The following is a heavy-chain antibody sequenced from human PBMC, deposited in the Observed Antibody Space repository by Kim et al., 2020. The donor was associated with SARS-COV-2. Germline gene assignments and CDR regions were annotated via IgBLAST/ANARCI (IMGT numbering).Heavy chain of an antibody. CDR2: IIPIFGTA. Sequence: SVKVSCKASGGTFSSYAISWVRQAPGQGLEWMGGIIPIFGTANYAQKFQGRVTITADESTSTAYMELSSLRPVDPAVYYCARSPGYSSSWYWFVPWSKGTLVTVSS. D-gene: IGHD6-13*01. CDR1: GGTFSSYA. V-gene: IGHV1-69*13. J-gene: IGHJ5*02. CDR3: ARSPGYSSSWYWFVP.